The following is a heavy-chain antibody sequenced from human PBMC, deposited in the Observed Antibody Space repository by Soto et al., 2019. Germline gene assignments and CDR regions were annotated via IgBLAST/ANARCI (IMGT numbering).Heavy chain of an antibody. CDR3: ARVRDYDILTGYSNYFDY. CDR2: ISAYNGNT. J-gene: IGHJ4*02. CDR1: GYTFTSYC. Sequence: ASVKVSCKSSGYTFTSYCISWVRQAPGQGLEWMGWISAYNGNTNYAQKLQGRVTMTTDTSTSTAYMELRSLRSDDTAVYYCARVRDYDILTGYSNYFDYWGQGTLVTVSS. V-gene: IGHV1-18*04. D-gene: IGHD3-9*01.